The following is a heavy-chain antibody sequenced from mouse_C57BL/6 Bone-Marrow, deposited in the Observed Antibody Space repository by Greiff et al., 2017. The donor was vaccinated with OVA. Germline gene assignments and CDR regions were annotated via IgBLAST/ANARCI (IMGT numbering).Heavy chain of an antibody. D-gene: IGHD1-1*01. Sequence: EVHLVESGTVLARPGASVKMSCKTSGYTFTSYWMHWVKQRPGQGLEWIGAIYPGNSDTSYNQKFKGKAKLTAVTSASTAYMELSSLTNEDSAVYYCTNDYYGSSAYYYAMDYWGQGTSVTVSS. CDR3: TNDYYGSSAYYYAMDY. J-gene: IGHJ4*01. CDR2: IYPGNSDT. CDR1: GYTFTSYW. V-gene: IGHV1-5*01.